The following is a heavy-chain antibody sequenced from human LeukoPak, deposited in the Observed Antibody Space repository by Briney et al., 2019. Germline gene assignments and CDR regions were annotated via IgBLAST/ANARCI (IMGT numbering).Heavy chain of an antibody. Sequence: SETLSLTCAVDGGSFSGYYWSWIRQLPGKGLEWIGEINHSGSTNYNPSLKSRVTISVDTSKNQFSLKLSSVTAADTAVYYCARAHPSSSLYYYYYYMDVWGKGTTVTVSS. CDR3: ARAHPSSSLYYYYYYMDV. CDR2: INHSGST. J-gene: IGHJ6*03. CDR1: GGSFSGYY. V-gene: IGHV4-34*01. D-gene: IGHD6-13*01.